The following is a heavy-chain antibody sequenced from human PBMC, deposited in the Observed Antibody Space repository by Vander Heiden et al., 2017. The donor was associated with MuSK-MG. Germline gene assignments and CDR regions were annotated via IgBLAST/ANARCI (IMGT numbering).Heavy chain of an antibody. V-gene: IGHV1-69*01. J-gene: IGHJ6*02. CDR3: ARGHIVATRTYYYYGMDV. D-gene: IGHD5-12*01. CDR2: IIPIFGTA. Sequence: QVQLVQSGAEVKKPGSSVKVSCKASGGTFSSYAISWVRQAPGQGLEWMGGIIPIFGTANYAQKFQGRFTITADESTSTAYMELSSLRSEQTAVYYCARGHIVATRTYYYYGMDVWGQGTTVTVSS. CDR1: GGTFSSYA.